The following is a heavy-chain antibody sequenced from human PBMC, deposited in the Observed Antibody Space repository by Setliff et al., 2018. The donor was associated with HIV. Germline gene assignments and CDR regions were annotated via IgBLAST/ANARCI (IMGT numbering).Heavy chain of an antibody. V-gene: IGHV1-8*02. Sequence: VASVKVSCKASGYRFTTYEMHWVRQAPGQGLEWMGWLNPRSGATGYTQEFQGRVTMTRDTSISTAYMELSSLRSEDTAVYYCARERWLRSHYYYYMDVWGKGTTVTVSS. J-gene: IGHJ6*03. CDR1: GYRFTTYE. D-gene: IGHD5-12*01. CDR2: LNPRSGAT. CDR3: ARERWLRSHYYYYMDV.